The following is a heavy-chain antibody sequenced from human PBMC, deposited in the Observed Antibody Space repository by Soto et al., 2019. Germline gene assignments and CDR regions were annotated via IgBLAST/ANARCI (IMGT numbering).Heavy chain of an antibody. V-gene: IGHV4-31*03. Sequence: SSETLSLTCTVSGGSIRSDGYYWSWIRQHPGKGLEWIGYIFYSGTIYYNPPLNSRVTISVDSSKNQFSLKLTSVTAADTAVYYCSREGRINKSDLDYWGQGTLVTVSS. CDR2: IFYSGTI. CDR3: SREGRINKSDLDY. CDR1: GGSIRSDGYY. J-gene: IGHJ4*02.